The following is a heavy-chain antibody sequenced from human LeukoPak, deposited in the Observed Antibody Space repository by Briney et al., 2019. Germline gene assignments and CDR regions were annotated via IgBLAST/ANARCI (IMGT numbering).Heavy chain of an antibody. V-gene: IGHV1-8*01. Sequence: ASVKVSCKASGYTFTSYDINWVRQATGQGLEWMGWMNPNSGNTGYAQKFQGRVTMTRNTSISTAYMELSSLRSEDTAVYYCAIAKTLWSVALTRFGELLRPYYYYGMDVWGQGTTVTVSS. D-gene: IGHD3-10*01. J-gene: IGHJ6*02. CDR3: AIAKTLWSVALTRFGELLRPYYYYGMDV. CDR2: MNPNSGNT. CDR1: GYTFTSYD.